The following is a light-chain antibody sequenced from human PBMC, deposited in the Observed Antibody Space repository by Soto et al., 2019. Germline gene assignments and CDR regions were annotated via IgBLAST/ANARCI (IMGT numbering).Light chain of an antibody. CDR3: QQYNTWPLT. CDR1: QSLSNH. J-gene: IGKJ4*01. V-gene: IGKV3-15*01. Sequence: EIVMTQSPATLSVSPGERATLSCRASQSLSNHLAWYQQKPGQATRLLIYFTSTGATGIPARFSGSGSGTDCTLTISSRQSEDLAVYYCQQYNTWPLTFGGGTKVETK. CDR2: FTS.